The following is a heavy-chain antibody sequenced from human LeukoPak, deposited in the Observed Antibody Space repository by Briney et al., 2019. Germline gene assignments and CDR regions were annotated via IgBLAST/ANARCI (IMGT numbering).Heavy chain of an antibody. CDR2: IIPIFGTV. CDR1: GGTFSSYG. CDR3: ARSRGYSFDYYYYMDV. Sequence: SVKVSCKASGGTFSSYGISWVRQAPGQGLEWVGGIIPIFGTVNSAQKFQGRVTITADESTSTAYMELNSLRSEDTAVYYCARSRGYSFDYYYYMDVWGKGTTVTISS. V-gene: IGHV1-69*13. D-gene: IGHD5-18*01. J-gene: IGHJ6*03.